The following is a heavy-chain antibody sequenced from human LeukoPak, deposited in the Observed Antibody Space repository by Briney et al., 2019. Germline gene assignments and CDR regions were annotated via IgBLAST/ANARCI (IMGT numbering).Heavy chain of an antibody. D-gene: IGHD3-10*01. CDR3: AKAAYGSESYYDPFDY. V-gene: IGHV3-23*01. CDR1: GFTFSSYW. J-gene: IGHJ4*02. CDR2: ISGSGDRT. Sequence: PGGSLRLSCAASGFTFSSYWMSWVRQAPGKGLEWVSVISGSGDRTYYADSVKGRFTISRDNSKNTLYLQMNSLRAEDTAVYYCAKAAYGSESYYDPFDYWGQGTLVTVSS.